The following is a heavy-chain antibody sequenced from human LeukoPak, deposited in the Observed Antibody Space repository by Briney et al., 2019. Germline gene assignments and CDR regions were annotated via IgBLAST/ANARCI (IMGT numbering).Heavy chain of an antibody. J-gene: IGHJ4*02. Sequence: GALRLSCAVSGSKFRDHWMDWVRQAPGKGLEWVGHIKNDGSETYYLDSLKGRFSISRDNTNNALYLQMNSLRVEDTAVYYCVKNDGWFHLAQWGQGTLVTVSS. CDR1: GSKFRDHW. CDR3: VKNDGWFHLAQ. CDR2: IKNDGSET. D-gene: IGHD6-19*01. V-gene: IGHV3-7*03.